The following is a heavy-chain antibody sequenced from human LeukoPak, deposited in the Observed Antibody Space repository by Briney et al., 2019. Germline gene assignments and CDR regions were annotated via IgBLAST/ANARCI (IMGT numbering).Heavy chain of an antibody. V-gene: IGHV3-7*01. D-gene: IGHD6-13*01. CDR2: IKQDGSEK. J-gene: IGHJ4*02. CDR1: GFTFSTYW. CDR3: ARDSAGNDY. Sequence: GGSLRLSCAASGFTFSTYWMSWVRQAPGKGLEWVANIKQDGSEKYYVDSVKGRFTISRNNAKNSLYLQMNSRRAEDTVMYYCARDSAGNDYWGQGTLVTVSS.